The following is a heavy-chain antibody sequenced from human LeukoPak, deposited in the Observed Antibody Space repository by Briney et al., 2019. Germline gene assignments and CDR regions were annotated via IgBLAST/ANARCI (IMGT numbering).Heavy chain of an antibody. J-gene: IGHJ4*02. Sequence: ASVKVSCKASGYTFTGYYMHWVRQAPGQGLEWMGWINPNSGGTNYAQKFQGRVTMTRDTSISTAYMELSRLRSDDTAVYYCARDEYYYDSSGYCDYWGQGTLVTVSS. CDR1: GYTFTGYY. CDR2: INPNSGGT. CDR3: ARDEYYYDSSGYCDY. V-gene: IGHV1-2*02. D-gene: IGHD3-22*01.